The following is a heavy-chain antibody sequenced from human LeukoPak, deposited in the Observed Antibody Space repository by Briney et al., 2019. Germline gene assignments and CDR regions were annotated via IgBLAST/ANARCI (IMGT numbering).Heavy chain of an antibody. CDR3: ARVPGVTRYFDY. Sequence: PGGSLRLSCAASGFTFNSYTMNWVRQAPVKGLEWISYISRTGTTIYYADSVKGRFTISRDNAKNSLYLQMNSLRTEDTAVYYCARVPGVTRYFDYWGQGILVTVSS. CDR2: ISRTGTTI. J-gene: IGHJ4*02. CDR1: GFTFNSYT. D-gene: IGHD4-23*01. V-gene: IGHV3-48*04.